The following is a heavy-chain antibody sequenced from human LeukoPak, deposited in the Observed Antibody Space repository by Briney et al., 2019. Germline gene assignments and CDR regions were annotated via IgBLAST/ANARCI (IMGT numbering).Heavy chain of an antibody. CDR2: IKPDGTEQ. Sequence: GGSLRLSCAASGFTFSSYAMSWVRQAPGKGLEWVANIKPDGTEQYYADSLRGRFTISRDNAKNSLYLQVDSLRGEDTAVYYCATQSYGLFHYWGQGTLVTVSS. D-gene: IGHD4-17*01. CDR1: GFTFSSYA. V-gene: IGHV3-7*01. CDR3: ATQSYGLFHY. J-gene: IGHJ4*02.